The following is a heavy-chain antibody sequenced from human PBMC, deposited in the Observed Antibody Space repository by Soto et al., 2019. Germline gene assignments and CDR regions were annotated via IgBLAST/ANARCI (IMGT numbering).Heavy chain of an antibody. J-gene: IGHJ3*02. CDR1: GFTFFRSYG. D-gene: IGHD6-13*01. CDR2: ISYDGSNK. Sequence: GGSLRLSCAASGFTFFRSYGMHWVRQAPGKGLEWVAVISYDGSNKYYTDSVKGRFTISRDNFKDTLYLQMSSLRPEDTAVYYCAKGYIAAAGVLDAFDIWGQGTM. CDR3: AKGYIAAAGVLDAFDI. V-gene: IGHV3-30*18.